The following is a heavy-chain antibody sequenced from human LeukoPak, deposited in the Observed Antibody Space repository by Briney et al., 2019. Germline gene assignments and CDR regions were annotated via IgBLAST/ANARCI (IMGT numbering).Heavy chain of an antibody. Sequence: GGSLRLSCAASGFTFSSYSMNWVRQAPGKGLEWVSYISSSSSTIYYADSVKGRFTISRDNAKNPLYLQMNSLRAEDTAVYYCARSIAAAGSGGWFDPWGQGTLVTVSS. D-gene: IGHD6-13*01. V-gene: IGHV3-48*01. CDR1: GFTFSSYS. J-gene: IGHJ5*02. CDR2: ISSSSSTI. CDR3: ARSIAAAGSGGWFDP.